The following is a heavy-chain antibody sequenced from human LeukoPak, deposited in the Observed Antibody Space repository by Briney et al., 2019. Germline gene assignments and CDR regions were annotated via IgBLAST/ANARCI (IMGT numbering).Heavy chain of an antibody. CDR1: GFSFSDSW. D-gene: IGHD2-21*02. CDR2: ISSSSSYI. Sequence: GGSLRLSCAASGFSFSDSWMNWVRQAPGKGLEWVSSISSSSSYIYYADSVKGRFTISRDNAKNSLYLQMNSLRAEDRAVYYCARDPAYCGGDCYSDWGQGTLVTVSS. J-gene: IGHJ4*02. V-gene: IGHV3-21*01. CDR3: ARDPAYCGGDCYSD.